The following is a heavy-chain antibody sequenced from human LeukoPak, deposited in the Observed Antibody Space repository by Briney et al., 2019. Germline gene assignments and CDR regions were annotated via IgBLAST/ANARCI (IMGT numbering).Heavy chain of an antibody. CDR1: GFTFSSYS. Sequence: GGSLRLSCAASGFTFSSYSMNWIRQAPGKGLEWVSSISSSTSYIYYADSVRGRFTISKDNAKNSLYLQMNSLRAEDTAVYYCARAGGSTVSHSDYWGQGTLVTVSS. J-gene: IGHJ4*02. CDR2: ISSSTSYI. V-gene: IGHV3-21*01. D-gene: IGHD4-17*01. CDR3: ARAGGSTVSHSDY.